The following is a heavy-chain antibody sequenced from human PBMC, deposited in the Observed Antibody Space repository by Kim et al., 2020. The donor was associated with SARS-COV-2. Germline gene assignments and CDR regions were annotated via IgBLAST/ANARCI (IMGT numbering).Heavy chain of an antibody. CDR3: ARHLVLLWFGELFGLVGGWWFDP. CDR2: IYYSGST. CDR1: GGSISSSSYY. Sequence: SETLSLTCTVSGGSISSSSYYWGWIRQPPGKGLEWIGSIYYSGSTYYNPSLKSRVTISVDTSKNQFSLKLSSVTAADTAVYYCARHLVLLWFGELFGLVGGWWFDPWGQGTLVTVSS. J-gene: IGHJ5*02. V-gene: IGHV4-39*01. D-gene: IGHD3-10*01.